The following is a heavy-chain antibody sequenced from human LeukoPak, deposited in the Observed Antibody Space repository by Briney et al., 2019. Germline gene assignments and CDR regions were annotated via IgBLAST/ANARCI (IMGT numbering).Heavy chain of an antibody. Sequence: PGRSLRLSCAASGFTFSSYGMHWVCQAPGKGLEWVAVISYDGSNKYYADSVKGRFTISRDNSKNMLYLQMNSLRAEDTAVYYCAKDESVAGTLWSYNYYGMDVWGQGTTVTVSS. D-gene: IGHD6-19*01. CDR1: GFTFSSYG. CDR3: AKDESVAGTLWSYNYYGMDV. J-gene: IGHJ6*02. V-gene: IGHV3-30*18. CDR2: ISYDGSNK.